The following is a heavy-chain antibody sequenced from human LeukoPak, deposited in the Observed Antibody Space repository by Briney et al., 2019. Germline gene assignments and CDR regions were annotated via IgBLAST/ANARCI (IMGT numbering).Heavy chain of an antibody. CDR3: ARVLWDSSGYSTYYYYMDV. CDR2: IYYSGST. D-gene: IGHD3-22*01. V-gene: IGHV4-39*06. CDR1: GGSISSSSYY. Sequence: PSETLSLTCTVSGGSISSSSYYWGWIRQPPGKGLEWIGSIYYSGSTYYNPSLKSRVTISVDTSKNQFPLKLSSVTAADTAVYYCARVLWDSSGYSTYYYYMDVWGKGTTVTVSS. J-gene: IGHJ6*03.